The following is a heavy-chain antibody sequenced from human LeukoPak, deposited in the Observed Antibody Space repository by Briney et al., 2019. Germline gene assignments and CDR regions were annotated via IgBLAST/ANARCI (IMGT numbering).Heavy chain of an antibody. CDR3: AKDLKSQVRHYFDY. J-gene: IGHJ4*02. D-gene: IGHD6-19*01. V-gene: IGHV3-30*02. CDR2: MSYDGQIK. Sequence: GGSLRLSCSASGFTFSSYAMHWVRQAPGKGLEWVAFMSYDGQIKYNRASVQGRFTISRDNSKNTVYLQMNSLRAEDSAVYYCAKDLKSQVRHYFDYWGQGTLVTVSS. CDR1: GFTFSSYA.